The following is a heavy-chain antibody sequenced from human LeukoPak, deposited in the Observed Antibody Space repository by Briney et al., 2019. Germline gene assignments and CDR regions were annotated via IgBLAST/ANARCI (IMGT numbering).Heavy chain of an antibody. Sequence: SETLSLTCTVSGGSISSGGYYWSWIRQHPGKGLEWIGYIYYSGSTYYNPSLKSRVTISVDTSKNQFSLKLSSVTAADTAVYYCARSPCGGGDCYSGYAFDIWGQGTMVTVSS. V-gene: IGHV4-31*03. CDR1: GGSISSGGYY. J-gene: IGHJ3*02. D-gene: IGHD2-21*02. CDR3: ARSPCGGGDCYSGYAFDI. CDR2: IYYSGST.